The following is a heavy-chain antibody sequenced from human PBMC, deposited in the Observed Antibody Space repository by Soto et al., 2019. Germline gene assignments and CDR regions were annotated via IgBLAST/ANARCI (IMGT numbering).Heavy chain of an antibody. CDR2: IWYDENNK. V-gene: IGHV3-33*01. CDR1: GFTFRNYG. J-gene: IGHJ4*02. CDR3: ARGLHSLFDY. Sequence: PGRPWRLSFAALGFTFRNYGMHWCIQATGKGSEGVTVIWYDENNKYSADSVQGRFTISRDNTNISLYVQRTSLRAEDMAVYYCARGLHSLFDYWGQGTLVTVSS. D-gene: IGHD2-21*01.